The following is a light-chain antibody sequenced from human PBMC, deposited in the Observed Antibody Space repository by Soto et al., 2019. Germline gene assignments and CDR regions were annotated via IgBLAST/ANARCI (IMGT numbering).Light chain of an antibody. V-gene: IGKV1-33*01. CDR1: QDISNY. J-gene: IGKJ5*01. CDR3: QQYDHLPIT. CDR2: DAS. Sequence: DVQMTQSPSSLSASLGDTITITCKATQDISNYLNWYQQKTGEAPKLLIYDASKLETGVPSRFSGSGYGTDVNFTISSLQTEDFATYHCQQYDHLPITFGQGTRLEIK.